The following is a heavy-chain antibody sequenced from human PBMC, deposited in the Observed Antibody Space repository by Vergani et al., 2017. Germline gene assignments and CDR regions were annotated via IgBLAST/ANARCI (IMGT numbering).Heavy chain of an antibody. CDR2: IWFDGSKT. CDR1: GFTFRSNG. CDR3: AKMGSVVVTEVAYYFDY. J-gene: IGHJ4*02. Sequence: QVQLVESGGGVVQPGGSLRLSCTASGFTFRSNGMHWGRQAPGKGLEWVAFIWFDGSKTYYVDSVKGRFTISRDNSKNTLFLQMNSLRPEDTAIYYCAKMGSVVVTEVAYYFDYWGQGTLVTVSS. D-gene: IGHD2-21*02. V-gene: IGHV3-30*02.